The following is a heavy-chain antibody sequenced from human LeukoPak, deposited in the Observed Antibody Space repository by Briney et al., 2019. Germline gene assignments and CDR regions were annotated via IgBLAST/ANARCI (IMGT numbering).Heavy chain of an antibody. CDR1: GFTFSHYG. Sequence: GGSLRLSCAASGFTFSHYGMTWVRQAPGKGLEWVSAISGSGGGTYYAGSVKGRFTISRDNSKNTLYLQMNSLRADDTAVYYCAKSHHVTAIDYWGQGTLVTVSS. V-gene: IGHV3-23*01. D-gene: IGHD2-21*02. CDR2: ISGSGGGT. J-gene: IGHJ4*02. CDR3: AKSHHVTAIDY.